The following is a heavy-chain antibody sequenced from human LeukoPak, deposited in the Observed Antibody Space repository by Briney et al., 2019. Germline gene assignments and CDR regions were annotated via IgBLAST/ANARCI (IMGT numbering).Heavy chain of an antibody. Sequence: ASVKVSCKASGYTFTSYAMNWVRQAPGQGLEWMGLINPTGGNTNYAQRFQGRVTMTRDMSTSTVYMELSSLISEDTAVYYCARGVHVRKYDSNENCFDPWGQGTLVTVSS. CDR2: INPTGGNT. V-gene: IGHV1-46*01. CDR1: GYTFTSYA. J-gene: IGHJ5*02. CDR3: ARGVHVRKYDSNENCFDP. D-gene: IGHD3-22*01.